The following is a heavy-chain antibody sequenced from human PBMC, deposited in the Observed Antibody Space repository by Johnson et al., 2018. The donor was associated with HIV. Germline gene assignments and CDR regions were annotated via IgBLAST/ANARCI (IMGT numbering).Heavy chain of an antibody. CDR2: ISWNSGSI. Sequence: VQLVETGGGLIQPGGSLRLSCAASGFTVSSNYMSWVRQAPGKGLEWVSGISWNSGSIGYADSVKGRFTISRDNAKNSLYLQMKSLKDEDTAVYYCAKDSMGFNWNQFEAFDIWGQGTMVTVSS. V-gene: IGHV3-9*01. CDR3: AKDSMGFNWNQFEAFDI. CDR1: GFTVSSNY. J-gene: IGHJ3*02. D-gene: IGHD1-20*01.